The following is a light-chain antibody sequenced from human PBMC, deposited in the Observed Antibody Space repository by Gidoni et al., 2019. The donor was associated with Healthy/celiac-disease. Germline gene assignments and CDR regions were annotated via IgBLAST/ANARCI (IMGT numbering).Light chain of an antibody. CDR3: QQYYSTPYT. CDR1: QSVLYSSNTKNY. Sequence: DIVMTQSTDYLAVSLGERATINCKSSQSVLYSSNTKNYLAWYQQKPGQPPKLLIYWASTRESGVPDRFRGSGSGTDFTLTISSLQAEDVAVYYCQQYYSTPYTFGQGTKLEIK. CDR2: WAS. V-gene: IGKV4-1*01. J-gene: IGKJ2*01.